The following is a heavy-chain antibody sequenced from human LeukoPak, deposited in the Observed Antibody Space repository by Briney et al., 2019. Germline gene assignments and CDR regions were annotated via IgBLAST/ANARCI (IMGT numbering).Heavy chain of an antibody. CDR3: ARDLRGYCGGDCRKGDNWFDP. D-gene: IGHD2-21*02. V-gene: IGHV4-59*01. CDR2: IYYSGST. Sequence: PSETLSLTCTVSGGPISSYYWSWIRQPPGKGLEWIGYIYYSGSTNYNPSLKSRVTISVDTSKNQFSLKLSSVTAADTAVYYCARDLRGYCGGDCRKGDNWFDPWGQGTLVTVSS. CDR1: GGPISSYY. J-gene: IGHJ5*02.